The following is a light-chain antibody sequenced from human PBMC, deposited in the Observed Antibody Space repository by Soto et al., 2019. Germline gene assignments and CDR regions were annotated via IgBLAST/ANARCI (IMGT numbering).Light chain of an antibody. V-gene: IGLV1-40*01. Sequence: QAVVTQPPSVSGAPGQRVTISCTGSSSNIAAGYDVHWYQQLPGTAPKVVIYGNNNRPSGVPDRFSGAKSGTSASLAITGLQAEDEADYYCQSYDSSLSDVVFGGGTKVTVL. CDR3: QSYDSSLSDVV. J-gene: IGLJ2*01. CDR1: SSNIAAGYD. CDR2: GNN.